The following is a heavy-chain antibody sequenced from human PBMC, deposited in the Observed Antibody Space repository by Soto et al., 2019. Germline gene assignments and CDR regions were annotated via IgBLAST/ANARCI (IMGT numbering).Heavy chain of an antibody. V-gene: IGHV4-59*08. Sequence: SETLSLTCTVSGDSIGSYYWTWIRQSPGKGLEWLAYIYYSGNSFYNPSLESRVTISIDMSTDQFSLKVPSVTAADTAVYYCARFSYGGSYRPFGLSEPAFWGQGIPVTVSS. D-gene: IGHD1-26*01. CDR3: ARFSYGGSYRPFGLSEPAF. CDR2: IYYSGNS. J-gene: IGHJ4*02. CDR1: GDSIGSYY.